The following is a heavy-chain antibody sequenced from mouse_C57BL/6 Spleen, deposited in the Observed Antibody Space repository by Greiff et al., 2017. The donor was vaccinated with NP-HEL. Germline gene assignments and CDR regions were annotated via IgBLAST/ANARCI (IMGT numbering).Heavy chain of an antibody. D-gene: IGHD2-2*01. CDR3: ARAYGYANYYAMDY. J-gene: IGHJ4*01. CDR1: GYSITSGYY. Sequence: EVHLVESGPGLVKPSQSLSLTCSVTGYSITSGYYWNWIRQFPGNKLEWMGYISYDGSNNYNPSLKNRISITRDTSKNQFFLKLNSVTTEDTATYYCARAYGYANYYAMDYWGQGTSVTVSS. CDR2: ISYDGSN. V-gene: IGHV3-6*01.